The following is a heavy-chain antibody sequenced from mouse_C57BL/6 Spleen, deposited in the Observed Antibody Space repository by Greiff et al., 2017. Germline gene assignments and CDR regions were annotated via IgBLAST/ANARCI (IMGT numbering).Heavy chain of an antibody. CDR3: ARRDYYGSSYGAMDY. J-gene: IGHJ4*01. D-gene: IGHD1-1*01. V-gene: IGHV1-66*01. CDR1: GYSFTSYY. CDR2: IYPGSGNT. Sequence: VQLQQSGPELVKPGASVKISCKASGYSFTSYYIHWVKQRPGQGLEWIGWIYPGSGNTKYNEKFKGKATLTADTSSSTAYMQLSSLTSEDSAVYYCARRDYYGSSYGAMDYWGQGTSVTVSS.